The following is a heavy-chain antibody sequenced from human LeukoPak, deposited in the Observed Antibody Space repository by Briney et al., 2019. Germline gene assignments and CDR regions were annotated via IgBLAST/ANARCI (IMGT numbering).Heavy chain of an antibody. Sequence: ASVKVSCKASGYTFTSYAMHWVRQAPGQRLEWMGRINAGNGNTKYSQKFQGRVTITRDTSASTAYMELSSLRSEDTAVYYCARERKSSYYDYVWGSFPLGYWGQGTLVTVSS. V-gene: IGHV1-3*01. CDR3: ARERKSSYYDYVWGSFPLGY. CDR2: INAGNGNT. CDR1: GYTFTSYA. D-gene: IGHD3-16*01. J-gene: IGHJ4*02.